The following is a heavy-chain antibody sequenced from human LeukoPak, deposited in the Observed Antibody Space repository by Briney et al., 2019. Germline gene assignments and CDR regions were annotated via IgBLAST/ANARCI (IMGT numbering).Heavy chain of an antibody. CDR3: ARGKTGTFDY. J-gene: IGHJ4*02. D-gene: IGHD1-1*01. V-gene: IGHV1-8*01. Sequence: ASVKVSCTASGYTFTSYDINRVRQATGQGLEWMGWMNPNSGNTGYAQKFQGRVTMTRNTSISTAYMELRSLRSEDTAVYYCARGKTGTFDYWGQGTLVTVSS. CDR1: GYTFTSYD. CDR2: MNPNSGNT.